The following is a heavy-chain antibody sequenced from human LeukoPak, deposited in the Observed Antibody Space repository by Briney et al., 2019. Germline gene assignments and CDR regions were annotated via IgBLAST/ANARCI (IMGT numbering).Heavy chain of an antibody. J-gene: IGHJ4*02. CDR1: GFTFNSYA. Sequence: GGSLRLSCAASGFTFNSYAMSWVRQAPGKGLEWVSAISGSAGTTYYADSVKGRFTISRDTSKKTLYLQMNSLRVEDTAVYYCAKTALAVAGIVPVESELDYWGQGTLVTVSS. V-gene: IGHV3-23*01. CDR3: AKTALAVAGIVPVESELDY. CDR2: ISGSAGTT. D-gene: IGHD6-19*01.